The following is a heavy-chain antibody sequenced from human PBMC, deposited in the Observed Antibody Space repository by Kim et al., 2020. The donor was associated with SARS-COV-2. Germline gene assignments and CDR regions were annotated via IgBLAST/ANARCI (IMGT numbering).Heavy chain of an antibody. J-gene: IGHJ1*01. Sequence: GGSLRLSCAASGFTFSAYSMNWVRQAPGKGLEWVSSISSSSSFIFYAELVRGRFTISRDNARNSLYLQMDSLRVEDTAVYYCARVGYDTSGAFPVVGLEYFHHWGQGTLVTVSS. D-gene: IGHD3-22*01. CDR2: ISSSSSFI. CDR1: GFTFSAYS. CDR3: ARVGYDTSGAFPVVGLEYFHH. V-gene: IGHV3-21*01.